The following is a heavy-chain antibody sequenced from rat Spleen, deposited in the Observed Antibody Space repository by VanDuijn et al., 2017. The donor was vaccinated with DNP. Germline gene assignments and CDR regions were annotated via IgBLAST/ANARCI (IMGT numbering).Heavy chain of an antibody. J-gene: IGHJ4*01. CDR1: GFSLTSYH. CDR2: IQSGGSS. Sequence: QVQLKESGPGLIQPSQTLSLTFTVSGFSLTSYHVHWVRPPPGKGLEWMGRIQSGGSSDYNSAPKSRLSISRDTSKSQVFLKMNSVQTEDTAMYFCARALATVAPTGAMDAWGQGTSVTVSS. CDR3: ARALATVAPTGAMDA. D-gene: IGHD1-3*01. V-gene: IGHV2-27*01.